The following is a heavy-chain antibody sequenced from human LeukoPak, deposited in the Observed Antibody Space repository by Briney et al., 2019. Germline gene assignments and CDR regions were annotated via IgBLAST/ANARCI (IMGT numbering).Heavy chain of an antibody. CDR3: ARHYYDSSGYSFDY. D-gene: IGHD3-22*01. Sequence: SGPALVKPTQTLTLTCTFSGFSLSTSGMCVSWIGQPPGKALEWLARIDWDDDKYYSTSLKTRLTISKDTSKNQVVLTMTNMDPVDTATYYCARHYYDSSGYSFDYWGQGTLVTVSS. CDR1: GFSLSTSGMC. V-gene: IGHV2-70*11. CDR2: IDWDDDK. J-gene: IGHJ4*02.